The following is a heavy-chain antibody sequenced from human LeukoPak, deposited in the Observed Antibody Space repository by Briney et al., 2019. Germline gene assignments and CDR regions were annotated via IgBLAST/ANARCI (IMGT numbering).Heavy chain of an antibody. V-gene: IGHV1-8*03. CDR3: ARDRDTYYDFWSGFLSAFDI. CDR1: GYTFTSYD. J-gene: IGHJ3*02. D-gene: IGHD3-3*01. CDR2: MNPNRGNT. Sequence: GASVKVSCKASGYTFTSYDINWVRQATGQGLEWMGWMNPNRGNTGYAQKFQGRVTITADESTSTAYMELSSLRSEDTAVYYCARDRDTYYDFWSGFLSAFDIWGQGTMVTVSS.